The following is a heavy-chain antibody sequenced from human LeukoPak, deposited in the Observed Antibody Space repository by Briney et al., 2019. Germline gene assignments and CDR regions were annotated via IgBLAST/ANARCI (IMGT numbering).Heavy chain of an antibody. V-gene: IGHV3-72*01. CDR3: ARAVSLGGYYGMDV. CDR1: GFTFSYYY. J-gene: IGHJ6*02. CDR2: SRDEARSYST. D-gene: IGHD2/OR15-2a*01. Sequence: PGGSLRLSCAVSGFTFSYYYMDWVRQAPGKGREWVGRSRDEARSYSTEYAASVKGRFIISRDDSRSSLYLQMNSLNSDDTAVYFCARAVSLGGYYGMDVWGQGTTVTVSS.